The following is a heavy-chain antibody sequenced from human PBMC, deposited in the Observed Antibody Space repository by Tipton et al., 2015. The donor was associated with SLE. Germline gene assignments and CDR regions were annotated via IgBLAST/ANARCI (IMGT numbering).Heavy chain of an antibody. V-gene: IGHV4-59*12. Sequence: TLSLTCAVYGGSFSGYYWSWIRQPPGKGLEWIGYIYYSGSTNYNPSLKSRVTISVDTSKNQFSLKLSSVTAADTAVYYCARGNEVSLDYWGQGTLVTVSS. CDR2: IYYSGST. J-gene: IGHJ4*02. D-gene: IGHD1-14*01. CDR1: GGSFSGYY. CDR3: ARGNEVSLDY.